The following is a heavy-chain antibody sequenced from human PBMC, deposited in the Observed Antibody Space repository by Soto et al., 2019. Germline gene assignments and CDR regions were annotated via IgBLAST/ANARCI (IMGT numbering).Heavy chain of an antibody. CDR2: SSNSGTYT. D-gene: IGHD3-10*02. V-gene: IGHV3-11*06. CDR3: ARSGDNYNVLDY. J-gene: IGHJ4*02. Sequence: GSLILSCAASGFTVSDYYMSWIRQAPGKGLEWLSYSSNSGTYTRYADSVKGRFSISRDNAKNSLYLQINSLRGEDTATYYCARSGDNYNVLDYWCQGT. CDR1: GFTVSDYY.